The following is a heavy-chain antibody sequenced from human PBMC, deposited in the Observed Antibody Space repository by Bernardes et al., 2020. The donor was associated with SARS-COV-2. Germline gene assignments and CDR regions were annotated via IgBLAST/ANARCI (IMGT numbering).Heavy chain of an antibody. J-gene: IGHJ4*02. CDR2: ISPHSANT. CDR1: GYSFSNHD. CDR3: WVRVETGGVVFDH. V-gene: IGHV1-18*04. D-gene: IGHD1-26*01. Sequence: SVKVSCTASGYSFSNHDMNWVRQAPGQGLEWVGWISPHSANTNYAQNLQGRVSMTTDASARTGYMELRSLRSDDTAVYYCWVRVETGGVVFDHWGQGTLVTVSP.